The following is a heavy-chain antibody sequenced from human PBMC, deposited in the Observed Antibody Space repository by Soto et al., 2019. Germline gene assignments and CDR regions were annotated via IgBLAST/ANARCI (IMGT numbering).Heavy chain of an antibody. CDR1: GFTFSSYG. J-gene: IGHJ4*02. D-gene: IGHD2-21*02. Sequence: QVQLVESGGGVVQPGRSLRLSCAASGFTFSSYGMHWVRQAPGKGLEWVAVIWYDGSNKYYADSVKGRFTISRDNSKNTLYLQMNSLRAEDTAVYYCAREAFAYCGGDCWEYYFDSWGWGTLVTVSS. CDR2: IWYDGSNK. CDR3: AREAFAYCGGDCWEYYFDS. V-gene: IGHV3-33*01.